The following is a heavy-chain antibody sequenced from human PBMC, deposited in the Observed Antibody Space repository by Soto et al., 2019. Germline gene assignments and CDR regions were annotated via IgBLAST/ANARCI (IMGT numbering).Heavy chain of an antibody. Sequence: QVQLQQWGAGLLKPSETLSLTCAVYGGSFSGYFWSWIRQPPGKGLEWIEEINHSGSTNFYPSLKSRVPISVDTSKNQFSLKLSSVTAADTAEYYCARGDYGMDVWGKGTTVTVSS. J-gene: IGHJ6*04. CDR2: INHSGST. CDR1: GGSFSGYF. CDR3: ARGDYGMDV. V-gene: IGHV4-34*01.